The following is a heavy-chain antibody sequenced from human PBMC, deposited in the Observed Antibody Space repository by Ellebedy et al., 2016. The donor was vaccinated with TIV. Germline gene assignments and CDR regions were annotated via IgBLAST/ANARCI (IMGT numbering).Heavy chain of an antibody. CDR1: GYTFTGYY. CDR2: SNPNSGGT. Sequence: AASVKVSCKASGYTFTGYYMHWVRQAPGQGLGWMGWSNPNSGGTNYAQKFQGWVTMTRDTSISTAYMELSRLRSDDTAVYYCARLKLSDTAMVAFDYWGQGTLVTVSS. V-gene: IGHV1-2*04. CDR3: ARLKLSDTAMVAFDY. D-gene: IGHD5-18*01. J-gene: IGHJ4*02.